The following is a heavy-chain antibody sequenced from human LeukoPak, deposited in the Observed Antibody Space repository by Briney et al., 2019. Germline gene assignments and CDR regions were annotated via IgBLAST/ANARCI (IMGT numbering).Heavy chain of an antibody. CDR3: ARVYSSSWSRWFDP. V-gene: IGHV4-39*07. J-gene: IGHJ5*02. D-gene: IGHD6-6*01. CDR2: IYYSGST. Sequence: SETLSLTCTVSGVSISSSSYYWGWIRQPPGKGLEWIGSIYYSGSTYYNPSLKSRVTISVDTSKNQFSLKLSSVTAADTAVYYCARVYSSSWSRWFDPWGQGTLVTVSS. CDR1: GVSISSSSYY.